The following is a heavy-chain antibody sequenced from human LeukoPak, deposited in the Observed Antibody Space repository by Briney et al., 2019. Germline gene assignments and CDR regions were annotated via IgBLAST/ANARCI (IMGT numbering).Heavy chain of an antibody. CDR1: GGTFSSYA. CDR3: ARSPLEGSSWYYYYYMDV. Sequence: ASVKVSCKASGGTFSSYAISWVRQAPGQGLEWMGGIIPIFGTANYAQKFQGRVTITADESTSTAYMELSSLRSEDTAVYYCARSPLEGSSWYYYYYMDVWGKRTTVTVSS. V-gene: IGHV1-69*13. J-gene: IGHJ6*03. D-gene: IGHD6-13*01. CDR2: IIPIFGTA.